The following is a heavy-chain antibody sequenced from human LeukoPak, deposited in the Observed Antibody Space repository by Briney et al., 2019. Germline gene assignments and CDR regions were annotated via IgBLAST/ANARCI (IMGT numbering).Heavy chain of an antibody. V-gene: IGHV1-18*03. D-gene: IGHD3-10*01. J-gene: IGHJ4*02. CDR1: GYTFTSYG. CDR2: ISAYNGNT. Sequence: ASVKVSCKASGYTFTSYGISWVRQAPGQGLEWMGWISAYNGNTNYAQRLQGRVTMTTDTSTSTAYMELRSLRSDDMAVYYWARGLRYYGSGSFFDYWGQGTLVTVSS. CDR3: ARGLRYYGSGSFFDY.